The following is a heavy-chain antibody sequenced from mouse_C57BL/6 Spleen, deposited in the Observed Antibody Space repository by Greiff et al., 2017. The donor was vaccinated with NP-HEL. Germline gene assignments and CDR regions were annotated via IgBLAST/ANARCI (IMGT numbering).Heavy chain of an antibody. V-gene: IGHV5-4*01. J-gene: IGHJ4*01. CDR3: ASLYDGPYAMDY. CDR2: ISDGGSYT. Sequence: EVQLVESGGGLVKPGGSLKLSCAASGFTFSSYAMSWVRQTPEKRLEWVATISDGGSYTYYPDNVKGRFTISRDNAKNNLDLQMSHLKSEDTAMYYCASLYDGPYAMDYWGQGTSVTVSS. CDR1: GFTFSSYA. D-gene: IGHD2-3*01.